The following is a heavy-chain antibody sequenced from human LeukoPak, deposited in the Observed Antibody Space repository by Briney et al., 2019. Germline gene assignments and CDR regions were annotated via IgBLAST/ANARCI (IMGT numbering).Heavy chain of an antibody. J-gene: IGHJ3*02. V-gene: IGHV3-74*01. CDR3: AGQRYSDAFDI. D-gene: IGHD2-15*01. CDR2: INSDGSST. CDR1: GFTFSSYW. Sequence: PGGSLRLSCAASGFTFSSYWMHWVRQAPGKGLVWVSRINSDGSSTSYADSVKGRFTISRDNAKNTLYLQMNSLRAEDTAVYYCAGQRYSDAFDIWGQGTMVTVSS.